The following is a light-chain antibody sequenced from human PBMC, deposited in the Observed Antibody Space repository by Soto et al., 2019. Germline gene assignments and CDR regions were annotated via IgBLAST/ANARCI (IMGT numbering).Light chain of an antibody. CDR3: QQYYTSPDT. V-gene: IGKV4-1*01. J-gene: IGKJ2*01. CDR2: WAS. CDR1: QSVLFRSDNNNY. Sequence: DIVMTQSPDSLAVSLVERATINCTSSQSVLFRSDNNNYLAWYQQRSGQPPKLLIYWASTRESGVPDRFSGSGSGTDFTLASSSLQAEDVAVYYCQQYYTSPDTFGQGTKLEIQ.